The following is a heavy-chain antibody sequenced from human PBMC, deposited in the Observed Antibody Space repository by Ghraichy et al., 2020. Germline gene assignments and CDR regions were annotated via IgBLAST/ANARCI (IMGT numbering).Heavy chain of an antibody. CDR2: ISSSSRNI. Sequence: GGSLRLSCVGSGFTFSGYSMNWVRQSPGRGLEWVSHISSSSRNIFYADSVKGRFTISRDNAKNSLSLQMNSLRDEDTAVYYCARGSAVVRFYYYAGLDVWGQGTTVTVSS. J-gene: IGHJ6*02. CDR1: GFTFSGYS. CDR3: ARGSAVVRFYYYAGLDV. V-gene: IGHV3-48*02. D-gene: IGHD4-23*01.